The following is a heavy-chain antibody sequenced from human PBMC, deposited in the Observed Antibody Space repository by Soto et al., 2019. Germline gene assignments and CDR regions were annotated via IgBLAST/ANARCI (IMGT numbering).Heavy chain of an antibody. D-gene: IGHD5-18*01. CDR1: VCSSSSFCYS. V-gene: IGHV4-30-2*01. CDR3: ARGGDTDLVHLSY. Sequence: SETLSLTCAFSVCSSSSFCYSLSCIRQPPGKGLEWIGYIYHSGSTYYNPSLKSRVTISVDRSKNQFSLKLSSVTAADTAVYYCARGGDTDLVHLSYWGQGTLVTVSS. CDR2: IYHSGST. J-gene: IGHJ4*02.